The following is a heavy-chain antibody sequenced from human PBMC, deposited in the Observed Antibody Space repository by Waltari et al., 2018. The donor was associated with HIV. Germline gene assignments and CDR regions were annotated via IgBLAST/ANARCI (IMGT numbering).Heavy chain of an antibody. Sequence: EVQLVDSGGGLVNPVRSLRLSCPSSGFTFRDYSLSWFRPAPGKGLEWVGLIRSKTYGGTTEYAASVKGRFTISRDDSKSIAYLQMNSLKNEDTAVYYCTRRVGATDYLDYWGQGTLVTVSS. CDR1: GFTFRDYS. CDR2: IRSKTYGGTT. CDR3: TRRVGATDYLDY. J-gene: IGHJ4*02. D-gene: IGHD1-26*01. V-gene: IGHV3-49*05.